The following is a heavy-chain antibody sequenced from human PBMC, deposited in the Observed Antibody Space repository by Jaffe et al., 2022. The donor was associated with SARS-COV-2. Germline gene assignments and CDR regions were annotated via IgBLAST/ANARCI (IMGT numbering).Heavy chain of an antibody. D-gene: IGHD3-3*01. CDR1: GFSLSNARMG. CDR3: ARIPYYDFWSGYYMGAGYYYYGMDV. J-gene: IGHJ6*02. V-gene: IGHV2-26*01. Sequence: QVTLKESGPVLVKPTETLTLTCTVSGFSLSNARMGVSWIRQPPGKALEWLAHIFSNDEKSYSTSLKSRLTISKDTSKSQVVLTMTNMDPVDTATYYCARIPYYDFWSGYYMGAGYYYYGMDVWGQGTTVTVSS. CDR2: IFSNDEK.